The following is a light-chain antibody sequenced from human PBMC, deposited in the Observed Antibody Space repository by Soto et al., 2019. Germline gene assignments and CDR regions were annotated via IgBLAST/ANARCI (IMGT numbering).Light chain of an antibody. CDR3: KQRSSWT. CDR2: DAS. Sequence: EIVLTQSPATLSLSPGERATLSCRASQSVSSFLGWYQQKPGQAPRLLIYDASNRATGIPPRYSGSGSGTDFNITISSLETEDFAVYYCKQRSSWTFGQGTKVEIK. CDR1: QSVSSF. J-gene: IGKJ1*01. V-gene: IGKV3-11*01.